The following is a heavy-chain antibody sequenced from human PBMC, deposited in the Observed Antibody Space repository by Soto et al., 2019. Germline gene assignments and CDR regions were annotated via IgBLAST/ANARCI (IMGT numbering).Heavy chain of an antibody. Sequence: EVQLVESGGVLVQPGESLRLSCSASGFTFSDYWMTWVRQAPGKGLEWVANIRKDESKKSYLDSVRGRFTVARDNARNLLYLQMDSLRAEDTALYYCARDVSPGSGPSYYAFDIWGQGTMVTVSS. V-gene: IGHV3-7*05. D-gene: IGHD6-25*01. CDR3: ARDVSPGSGPSYYAFDI. CDR2: IRKDESKK. J-gene: IGHJ3*02. CDR1: GFTFSDYW.